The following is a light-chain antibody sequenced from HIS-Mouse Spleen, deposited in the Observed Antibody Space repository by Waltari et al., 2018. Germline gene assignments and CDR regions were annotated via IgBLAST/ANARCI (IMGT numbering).Light chain of an antibody. J-gene: IGKJ4*01. V-gene: IGKV1-33*01. CDR1: QDIRNY. CDR2: DAT. CDR3: QQYDNLPPLT. Sequence: IQITQSPSSMSASVGDRVTITCQASQDIRNYLNWYQQKPWKAPKLLIYDATNLEKGVVSRCSGSGSGTDFTLTISSLQPEDIVTYYCQQYDNLPPLTFGGGTKVEIK.